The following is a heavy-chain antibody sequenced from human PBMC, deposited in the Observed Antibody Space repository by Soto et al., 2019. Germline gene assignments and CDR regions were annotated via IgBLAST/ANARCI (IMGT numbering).Heavy chain of an antibody. D-gene: IGHD7-27*01. Sequence: QVQLVESGGGVVQPGRSLRLSCAASGFTISSYAMHWVRQAPGKGLEWVAVISYDGSNKYYADSVKGRFTISRDNSKNTLYLQMNSLRAEDTAVYYCARDLNGVHDAFDIWGQGTMVTVSS. V-gene: IGHV3-30-3*01. J-gene: IGHJ3*02. CDR2: ISYDGSNK. CDR1: GFTISSYA. CDR3: ARDLNGVHDAFDI.